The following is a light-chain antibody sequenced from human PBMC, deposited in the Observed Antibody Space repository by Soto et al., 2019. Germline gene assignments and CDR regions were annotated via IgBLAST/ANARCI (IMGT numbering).Light chain of an antibody. V-gene: IGKV3-15*01. J-gene: IGKJ4*01. CDR2: GAS. CDR1: QNVGSN. CDR3: QQYSNWPPVT. Sequence: EIVMTQSPATLSLSPGERVSLSCRASQNVGSNLVWYQQKAGQAPRLLIYGASKRATDIPARFSGSGSGTDFTLTISSLDPEDYAVYYCQQYSNWPPVTFGGGTKVDIK.